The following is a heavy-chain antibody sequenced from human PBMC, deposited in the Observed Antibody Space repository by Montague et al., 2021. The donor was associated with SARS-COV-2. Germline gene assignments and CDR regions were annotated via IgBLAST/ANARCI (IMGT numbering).Heavy chain of an antibody. V-gene: IGHV4-31*03. CDR3: ARVKVGATNLIYFDY. CDR2: IYYTGRT. CDR1: GGSISSGGYY. D-gene: IGHD1-26*01. Sequence: TLSLTCSVSGGSISSGGYYWIWIRHHPGKGLEWIVYIYYTGRTYYTPSLKSRVSMSVDTSNNQFSLSLSSLTAADTAVFYCARVKVGATNLIYFDYWGQGTLVTVSS. J-gene: IGHJ4*02.